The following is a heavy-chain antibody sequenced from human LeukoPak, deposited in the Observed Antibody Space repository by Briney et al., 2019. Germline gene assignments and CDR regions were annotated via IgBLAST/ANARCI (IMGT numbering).Heavy chain of an antibody. CDR3: ARVSTIRGLDY. J-gene: IGHJ4*02. CDR2: INPNSGGT. V-gene: IGHV1-2*02. CDR1: GYTFTGYY. Sequence: GASVKVSCKASGYTFTGYYMHWVRQAPEQGLDWMGWINPNSGGTHYAQKFQGRVTMTRDTSISTAYMELSRLRSDDTAVYYCARVSTIRGLDYWGQGTLVTVSS. D-gene: IGHD3-3*01.